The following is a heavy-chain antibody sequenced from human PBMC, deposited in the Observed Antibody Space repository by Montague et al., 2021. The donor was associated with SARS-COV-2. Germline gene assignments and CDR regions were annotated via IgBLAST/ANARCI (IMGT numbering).Heavy chain of an antibody. CDR3: ARAQNTCFIANCVNYFEV. D-gene: IGHD1-1*01. J-gene: IGHJ4*02. CDR1: GGSISSYY. Sequence: SETLSLTCEVSGGSISSYYWGWIRQSPGKGLEWIGYVHYTGSTKYNPSLKTRVTLSLDTPKNRFSLKLSSVTAADTAVYYCARAQNTCFIANCVNYFEVWGLGALVTASS. V-gene: IGHV4-59*01. CDR2: VHYTGST.